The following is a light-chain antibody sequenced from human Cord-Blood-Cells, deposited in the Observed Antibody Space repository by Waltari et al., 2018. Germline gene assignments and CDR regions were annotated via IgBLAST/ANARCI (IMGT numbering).Light chain of an antibody. Sequence: QSALTQPASVSGSPGQSITISCTGTSSDVGGYNYVSWYQQHPGKAPKIMIYDVSKRPAGVPNPFSGSKAGNTASLTISGLQAEDEADYYCSSYTSSSSWVFGGGTKLTVL. J-gene: IGLJ3*02. CDR3: SSYTSSSSWV. V-gene: IGLV2-14*03. CDR2: DVS. CDR1: SSDVGGYNY.